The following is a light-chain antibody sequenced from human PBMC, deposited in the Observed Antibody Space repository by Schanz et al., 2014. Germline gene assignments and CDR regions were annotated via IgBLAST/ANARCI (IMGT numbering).Light chain of an antibody. CDR1: QSLSKNY. CDR2: GAS. Sequence: EFVLTQSPGTLSLSPGERATLSCRASQSLSKNYLAWYQQKPGQAPRLLIDGASTRATGIPARFSGSGSGTEFTLTISSLQSEDFAAYYCQQYDNWPRTFGGGTKVEIK. V-gene: IGKV3-15*01. J-gene: IGKJ4*01. CDR3: QQYDNWPRT.